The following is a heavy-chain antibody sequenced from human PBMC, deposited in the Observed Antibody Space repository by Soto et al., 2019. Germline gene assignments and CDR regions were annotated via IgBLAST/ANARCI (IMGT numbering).Heavy chain of an antibody. CDR3: ARSRRVVAATPTCNWLDP. Sequence: ASVKVSCKASGYPFTSYAMHWVRQAPGQRLEWMGWINAGNGNTKYSQKFQGRVTITRGTSASTAYMELSSLRSEDTAVYSSARSRRVVAATPTCNWLDPWGQGTLVTVSS. CDR2: INAGNGNT. D-gene: IGHD2-15*01. J-gene: IGHJ5*02. V-gene: IGHV1-3*01. CDR1: GYPFTSYA.